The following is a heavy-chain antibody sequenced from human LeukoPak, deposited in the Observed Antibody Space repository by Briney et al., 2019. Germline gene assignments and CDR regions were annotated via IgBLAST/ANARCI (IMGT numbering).Heavy chain of an antibody. Sequence: GGSLRLSCAALGFTFDDYGMSGFARAPGKGLKWVSGIIWDGGSTGYADSVKGRFTISRDNAKNSLYLQMNSLRAEDTALYYCARDQGVGATYYYYYMDVWGKGTTVTVSS. V-gene: IGHV3-20*04. CDR3: ARDQGVGATYYYYYMDV. CDR2: IIWDGGST. J-gene: IGHJ6*03. D-gene: IGHD1-26*01. CDR1: GFTFDDYG.